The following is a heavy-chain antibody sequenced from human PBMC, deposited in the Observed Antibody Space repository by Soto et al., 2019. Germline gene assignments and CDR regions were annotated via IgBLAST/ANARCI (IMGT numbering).Heavy chain of an antibody. Sequence: PVGSLRLSCAASGFTFSFYAMHWVRQAPGKGLEWVAVISYNGRNKHYVDSVKGRFTISRDNSQDTLYLQMDSLRPDDTAVYYCARQAKIGDRSQFYFDSCGQGTMVTVSA. CDR3: ARQAKIGDRSQFYFDS. D-gene: IGHD3-16*01. CDR2: ISYNGRNK. J-gene: IGHJ4*02. CDR1: GFTFSFYA. V-gene: IGHV3-30*04.